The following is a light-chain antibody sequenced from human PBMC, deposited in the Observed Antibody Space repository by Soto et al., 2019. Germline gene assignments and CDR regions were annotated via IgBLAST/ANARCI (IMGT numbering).Light chain of an antibody. CDR1: QTINRW. Sequence: DIQMTQSPSTLSASVGARVTXTCRASQTINRWLAWYQQKPGKAPKLLIYKASSLESGVPSRFSASGSGTDFTLTISSLQPEDFATYYCQQVNVYPSTFGGGTKVDIK. CDR3: QQVNVYPST. V-gene: IGKV1-5*03. J-gene: IGKJ4*02. CDR2: KAS.